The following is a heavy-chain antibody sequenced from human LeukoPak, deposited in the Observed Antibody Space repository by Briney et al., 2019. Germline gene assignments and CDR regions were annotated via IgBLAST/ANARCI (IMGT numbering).Heavy chain of an antibody. J-gene: IGHJ4*02. Sequence: GGSLRLSCAASGFTSSNAWMSWVRQAPGKGLEWVGRIKSKTDGGTTDYAAPVKGRFTISRDDSKNTLYLQMNSLKTEDTAVYYCTTEYYDYVWGSYPYYFDYWGQGTLVTVSS. V-gene: IGHV3-15*01. CDR3: TTEYYDYVWGSYPYYFDY. CDR1: GFTSSNAW. D-gene: IGHD3-16*02. CDR2: IKSKTDGGTT.